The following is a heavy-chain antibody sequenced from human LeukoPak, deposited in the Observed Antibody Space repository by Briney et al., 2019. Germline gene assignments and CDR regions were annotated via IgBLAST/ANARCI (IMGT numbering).Heavy chain of an antibody. CDR3: ARVGSYGVATMGGKGYYFDY. D-gene: IGHD5-12*01. J-gene: IGHJ4*02. V-gene: IGHV4-61*02. CDR1: GGSISSGSYY. CDR2: IYTSGST. Sequence: SQTLSLTCTVSGGSISSGSYYWSWIRQPAGKGLEWIGRIYTSGSTNYNPSLKRRVTISVDTSKNQFSLKLSSVTAADTAVYYCARVGSYGVATMGGKGYYFDYWGQGTLVTVSS.